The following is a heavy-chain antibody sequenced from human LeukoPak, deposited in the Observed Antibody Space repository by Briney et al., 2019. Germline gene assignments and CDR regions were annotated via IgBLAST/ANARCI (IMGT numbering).Heavy chain of an antibody. D-gene: IGHD2-2*01. V-gene: IGHV3-23*01. CDR1: GFTFRSYA. Sequence: GGSLSLSCAASGFTFRSYAMSWVRQAAGKGLEWVSAISGSGGSKYYADSVKGRFTISKDNSKNTLYLQMNSLRDEDTAVYYCAQTPRSTSCPDYWGQGTLVTVSS. CDR2: ISGSGGSK. J-gene: IGHJ4*02. CDR3: AQTPRSTSCPDY.